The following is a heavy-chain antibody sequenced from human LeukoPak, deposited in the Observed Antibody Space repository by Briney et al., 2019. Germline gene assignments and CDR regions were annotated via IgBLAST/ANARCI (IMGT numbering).Heavy chain of an antibody. CDR3: ARDRIAAAGTIDY. D-gene: IGHD6-13*01. J-gene: IGHJ4*02. CDR1: GFTFSSYA. Sequence: GGSLRLSCAASGFTFSSYAMSWVRQAPGKGLEWVSSISSSSSTIYYADSVKGRFTISRDNAKNSLYLQMNSLRAEDTAVYYCARDRIAAAGTIDYWGQGTLVTVSS. CDR2: ISSSSSTI. V-gene: IGHV3-48*04.